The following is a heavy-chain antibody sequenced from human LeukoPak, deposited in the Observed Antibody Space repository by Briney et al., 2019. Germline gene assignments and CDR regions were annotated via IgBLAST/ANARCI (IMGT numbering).Heavy chain of an antibody. V-gene: IGHV3-49*04. D-gene: IGHD3-22*01. Sequence: GGSLRLSCTASGFTFGDYAMSWVRQAPGKGLEWVGFIRSKAYGGTTEYAASVKGRFTISRDDSKSIAYLQMNSLKTEDTALYYCSRDTYYYDSSGYAWDWGQGTLVTVSS. CDR3: SRDTYYYDSSGYAWD. CDR1: GFTFGDYA. CDR2: IRSKAYGGTT. J-gene: IGHJ4*02.